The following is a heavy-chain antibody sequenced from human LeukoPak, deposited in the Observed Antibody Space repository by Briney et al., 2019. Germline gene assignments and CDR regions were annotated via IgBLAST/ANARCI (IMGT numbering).Heavy chain of an antibody. CDR1: GGSISSSSYY. CDR2: IYYSGST. J-gene: IGHJ4*02. CDR3: ARLYGSGSYYFDY. D-gene: IGHD3-10*01. V-gene: IGHV4-39*01. Sequence: SETLSLTCTVSGGSISSSSYYWGWIRQPPGKGLEWIGSIYYSGSTYYNPSLKSRATISVDTSKNQFSLKLSSVTAADTAVYYCARLYGSGSYYFDYWGQGTLVTVSS.